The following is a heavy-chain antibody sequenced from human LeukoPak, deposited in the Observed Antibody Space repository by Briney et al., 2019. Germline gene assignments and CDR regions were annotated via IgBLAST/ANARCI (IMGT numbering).Heavy chain of an antibody. Sequence: ASVKVSCKASGYTFTGYYMHWVRQAPGQGLEWMGWINPNSGGTNYAQKFQGRVTMTRDTSISTAYMELSRLRSDDTAVYYCARDSGPVWFGELATEDYWGQGTLVTVSS. V-gene: IGHV1-2*02. J-gene: IGHJ4*02. CDR1: GYTFTGYY. CDR2: INPNSGGT. CDR3: ARDSGPVWFGELATEDY. D-gene: IGHD3-10*01.